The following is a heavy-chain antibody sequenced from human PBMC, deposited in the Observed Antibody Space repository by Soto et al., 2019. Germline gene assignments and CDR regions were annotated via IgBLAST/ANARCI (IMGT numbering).Heavy chain of an antibody. Sequence: QVQLVQSGAEVKKPGSSVKVSCKASGGTFSSYTISWVRQAPGQGLEWMGRIIPILGIANYAQKFQGRVKIAADKATGTADLEVSSLRAEDTAVYSCARAPMYYDILTGYYPADAFDIWGQGTMVTVSS. CDR2: IIPILGIA. J-gene: IGHJ3*02. V-gene: IGHV1-69*02. CDR1: GGTFSSYT. CDR3: ARAPMYYDILTGYYPADAFDI. D-gene: IGHD3-9*01.